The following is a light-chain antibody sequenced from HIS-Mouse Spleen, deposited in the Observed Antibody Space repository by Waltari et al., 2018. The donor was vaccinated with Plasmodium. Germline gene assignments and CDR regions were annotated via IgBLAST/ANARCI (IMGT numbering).Light chain of an antibody. CDR2: EVS. CDR3: SSYAGSNIVV. J-gene: IGLJ2*01. Sequence: QSALTQPPSPSGSPGQSVTIPCTGTSSDAGGYNYVSWYQQHPGKAPKLMIYEVSKRPSGVPDRFSGSKSGNTASLTVSGLQAEDEADYYCSSYAGSNIVVFGGGTKLTVL. V-gene: IGLV2-8*01. CDR1: SSDAGGYNY.